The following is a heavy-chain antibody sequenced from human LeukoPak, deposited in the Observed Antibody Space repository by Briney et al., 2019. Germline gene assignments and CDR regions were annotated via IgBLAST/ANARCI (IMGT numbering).Heavy chain of an antibody. CDR3: VRDNYGGILDF. V-gene: IGHV3-30*04. CDR1: GFTFTRYT. D-gene: IGHD3-16*01. J-gene: IGHJ4*02. CDR2: VLYEGSKK. Sequence: GGSLTLSCAASGFTFTRYTMHWVRQAPGKGLEWVALVLYEGSKKYYADSVKGRFTLSRDKSKNTLSLQMNTLRPDDTALYYCVRDNYGGILDFWGQATLVSVSS.